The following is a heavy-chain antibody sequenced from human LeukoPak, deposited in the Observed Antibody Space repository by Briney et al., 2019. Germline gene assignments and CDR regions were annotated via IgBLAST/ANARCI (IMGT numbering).Heavy chain of an antibody. Sequence: ASVKVSCKASGYTFTSYYMHWVRQAPGQGLEWMGIINPSGGSTSYAQKFQGRVTMTRDTSTSTVYMELSSLRSEDTAVYYCARDLLRYFTAGGMDVWGQGTTVTVSS. CDR2: INPSGGST. J-gene: IGHJ6*02. CDR3: ARDLLRYFTAGGMDV. CDR1: GYTFTSYY. D-gene: IGHD3-9*01. V-gene: IGHV1-46*01.